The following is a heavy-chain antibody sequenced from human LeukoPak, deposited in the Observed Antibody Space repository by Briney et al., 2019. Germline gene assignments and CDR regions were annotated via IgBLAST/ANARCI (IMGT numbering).Heavy chain of an antibody. V-gene: IGHV3-23*01. D-gene: IGHD2/OR15-2a*01. CDR1: GFTFSSYA. Sequence: PGGSLRLSCAASGFTFSSYAMSWVRQAPGKGLEWVSGVTGNAATTYYADAVKGRFAISRDNSKNTVYLQMNSLRVEDTAIYYCTKRYVNSNYWQSLGEWGQGTLVTVSS. CDR2: VTGNAATT. CDR3: TKRYVNSNYWQSLGE. J-gene: IGHJ1*01.